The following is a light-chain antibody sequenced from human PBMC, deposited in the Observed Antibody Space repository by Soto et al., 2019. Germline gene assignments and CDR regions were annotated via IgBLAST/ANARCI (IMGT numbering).Light chain of an antibody. CDR3: LLFNSYPQA. CDR2: DAS. Sequence: AIQLTQSPSSLSASVGDRVTITCRARQGIGSALAWYQQTPGKPPKLLIFDASALESGVPSRVSGGGSGTDFTLTISSLQPEDFATYYCLLFNSYPQAFGGGTKVEIK. J-gene: IGKJ4*01. CDR1: QGIGSA. V-gene: IGKV1-13*02.